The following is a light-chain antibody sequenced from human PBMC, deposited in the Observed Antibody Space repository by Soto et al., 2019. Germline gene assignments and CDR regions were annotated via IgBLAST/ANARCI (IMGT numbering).Light chain of an antibody. J-gene: IGLJ2*01. Sequence: SYELTQPLSVSVALGQTARITCGGNNFGSKNVHWYQQKPGQAPVLVIYRDSNRPSGIPERFSGSNSGNTATLTINRAQVGDEADYYCQVWDSSTVFGGGTQLTVL. CDR2: RDS. CDR3: QVWDSSTV. CDR1: NFGSKN. V-gene: IGLV3-9*01.